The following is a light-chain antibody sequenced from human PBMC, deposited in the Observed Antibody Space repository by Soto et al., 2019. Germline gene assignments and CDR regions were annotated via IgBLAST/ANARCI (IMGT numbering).Light chain of an antibody. CDR2: KVA. V-gene: IGKV2-30*01. CDR3: MQGTHWPRT. CDR1: QSLVYIDGNTY. J-gene: IGKJ1*01. Sequence: DVAPTPSPLSLPVPLGQPASISCRSSQSLVYIDGNTYLNWFQQRPGQSARRLIYKVANRESGVPDKLSGSGSGTDFTLNISRVEAEDVVVYYCMQGTHWPRTFGQGTKVDIK.